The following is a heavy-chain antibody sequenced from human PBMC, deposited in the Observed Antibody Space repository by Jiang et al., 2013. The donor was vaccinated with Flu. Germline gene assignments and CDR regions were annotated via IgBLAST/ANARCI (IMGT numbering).Heavy chain of an antibody. CDR2: IYYSGST. Sequence: GSGLVKPSETLSLTCTVSGGSISSYYWSWIRQPPGKGLEWIGYIYYSGSTNYNPSLKSRVTISVDTSKNQFSLKLSSVTAADTAVYYCARGGRYFDLWGRGTLVTVSS. J-gene: IGHJ2*01. CDR1: GGSISSYY. CDR3: ARGGRYFDL. V-gene: IGHV4-59*01.